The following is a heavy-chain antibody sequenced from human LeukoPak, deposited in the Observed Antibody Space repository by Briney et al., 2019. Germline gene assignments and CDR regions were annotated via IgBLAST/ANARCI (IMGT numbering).Heavy chain of an antibody. CDR2: IVASDSYN. CDR1: GYSFASYW. Sequence: GESLKISCKGSGYSFASYWIGWVRQMPGKGLEWMGTIVASDSYNNNSPSFQGHVTISADKSISTAYLQWSSLKASDTAMYYCARAYSRSRFDYWGQGTLVTVSS. CDR3: ARAYSRSRFDY. V-gene: IGHV5-10-1*01. D-gene: IGHD6-6*01. J-gene: IGHJ4*02.